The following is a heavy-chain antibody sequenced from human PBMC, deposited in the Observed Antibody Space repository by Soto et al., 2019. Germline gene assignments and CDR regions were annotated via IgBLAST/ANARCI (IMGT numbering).Heavy chain of an antibody. D-gene: IGHD4-4*01. J-gene: IGHJ4*02. V-gene: IGHV3-30-3*01. CDR3: ASGNSVLAY. Sequence: AGGSLRLSCAASGFTFSTSAMHWVRQAPGKGLEWVAVLSYDGSNKYYADSVKGRFTISRDNSKNTLYLQMNSLRAEDMAVYYCASGNSVLAYWGQGALVTVSS. CDR2: LSYDGSNK. CDR1: GFTFSTSA.